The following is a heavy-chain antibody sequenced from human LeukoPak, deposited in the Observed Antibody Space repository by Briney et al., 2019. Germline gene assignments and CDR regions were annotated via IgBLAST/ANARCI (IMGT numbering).Heavy chain of an antibody. J-gene: IGHJ5*02. CDR3: AKGQLRYFDWLPNPSRFDP. CDR1: GFTFSSYA. Sequence: QAGGSLRLSCAASGFTFSSYAMSWVRQAPGKGLEWVSAISGSGGSTYYADSVKGRFTISRDNSKNTLYLQMNSLRAEDTAVYYCAKGQLRYFDWLPNPSRFDPWGQGTLVTVSS. D-gene: IGHD3-9*01. V-gene: IGHV3-23*01. CDR2: ISGSGGST.